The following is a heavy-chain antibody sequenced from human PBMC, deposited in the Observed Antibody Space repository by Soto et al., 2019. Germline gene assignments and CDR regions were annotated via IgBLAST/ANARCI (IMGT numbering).Heavy chain of an antibody. D-gene: IGHD3-10*01. J-gene: IGHJ2*01. V-gene: IGHV4-39*01. CDR1: GGSINSNKYY. Sequence: XASLSLTCSVSGGSINSNKYYWGCIRQPPGKGLEWIGSIYYSGYTYYNPSLKSRITTSLDTSKNQVSLKLSSVTAADTAVYYCARHARSASYADWYFDIWGRGTLVTVSS. CDR3: ARHARSASYADWYFDI. CDR2: IYYSGYT.